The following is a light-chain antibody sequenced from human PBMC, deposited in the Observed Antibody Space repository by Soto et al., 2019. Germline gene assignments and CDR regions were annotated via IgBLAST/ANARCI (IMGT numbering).Light chain of an antibody. CDR1: QDITNY. J-gene: IGKJ1*01. V-gene: IGKV1-33*01. CDR2: DAS. Sequence: DIQMTQSPSSLSASVGDRVTITCQASQDITNYLNWYLQKPGKAPKLLIYDASNLETGVPSRFSGSGSGTEFTLTISSLQPEDFATYYCQQYDSFSVTFGQGTKVDIK. CDR3: QQYDSFSVT.